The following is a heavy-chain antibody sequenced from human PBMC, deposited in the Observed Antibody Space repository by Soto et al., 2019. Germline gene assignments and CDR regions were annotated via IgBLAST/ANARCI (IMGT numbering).Heavy chain of an antibody. CDR3: AKDGDSSGVFDY. J-gene: IGHJ4*02. Sequence: EVQLLESGGGLVQPGGSLRLSCAASGFTFSSYAMSWVRQAPGKGLEWVSAISGSGGSTYYADSVKGRFTISRDNSKNTLYLQMNRLRAEDTAVYYCAKDGDSSGVFDYWGQGTLVTVSS. V-gene: IGHV3-23*01. CDR2: ISGSGGST. CDR1: GFTFSSYA. D-gene: IGHD6-19*01.